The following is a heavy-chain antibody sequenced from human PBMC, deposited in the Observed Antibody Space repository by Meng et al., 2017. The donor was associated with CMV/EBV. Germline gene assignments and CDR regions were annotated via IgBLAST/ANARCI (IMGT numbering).Heavy chain of an antibody. Sequence: SGPTLVKPTQTLTLTCTFSGFSLSTSRVGVGWIPQPPGKALEWLALIYWNDDKRYSPSLKSRLTITKDTSKNQVVLTMTNMDPVDTATYYCAHTKSYYDILTGYQPGYFDYWGQGTLVTVSS. D-gene: IGHD3-9*01. CDR2: IYWNDDK. V-gene: IGHV2-5*01. CDR3: AHTKSYYDILTGYQPGYFDY. CDR1: GFSLSTSRVG. J-gene: IGHJ4*02.